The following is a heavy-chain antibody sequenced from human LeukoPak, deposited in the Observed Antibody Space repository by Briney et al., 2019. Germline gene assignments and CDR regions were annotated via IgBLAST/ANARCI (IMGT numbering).Heavy chain of an antibody. CDR2: IYYSGST. V-gene: IGHV4-59*01. CDR3: ARMGDSSNPRWFDP. D-gene: IGHD6-13*01. CDR1: GCSISSYY. Sequence: SGTLSLTCAVSGCSISSYYLSGVRQPPGKGLEWVGYIYYSGSTNYNPALKSGVSISLDTSKNQFSLKLSSVTAADTAVYYCARMGDSSNPRWFDPWGQGTLVTVSS. J-gene: IGHJ5*02.